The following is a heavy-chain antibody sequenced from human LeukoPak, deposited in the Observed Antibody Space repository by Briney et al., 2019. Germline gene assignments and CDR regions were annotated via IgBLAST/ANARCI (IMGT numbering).Heavy chain of an antibody. D-gene: IGHD3-22*01. Sequence: SQTLSLTRTVSGGSISSGDYYWGWIRQPPGTGLEWVGYIYYSGSTYYNPSLKSRVTISVDTSKNQFSLKLSSVTAADTAVYYCARVLNYYDSSGYYSYYFDYWGQGTLVTVSS. CDR1: GGSISSGDYY. CDR3: ARVLNYYDSSGYYSYYFDY. CDR2: IYYSGST. V-gene: IGHV4-30-4*01. J-gene: IGHJ4*02.